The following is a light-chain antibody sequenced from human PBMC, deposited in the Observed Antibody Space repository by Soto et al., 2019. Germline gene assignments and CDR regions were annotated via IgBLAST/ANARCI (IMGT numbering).Light chain of an antibody. J-gene: IGKJ1*01. CDR1: QTISSW. V-gene: IGKV1-5*03. CDR2: KAS. Sequence: DIKMSQSPSTLSGSVGDRVTITCRASQTISSWLAWYQQKPGKAPKLLIDKASTVKSGVPSRFSGSGSGTEFALTISILEPQDYAFDNCQHHRSTPHLETFGQGTKVDIK. CDR3: QHHRSTPHLET.